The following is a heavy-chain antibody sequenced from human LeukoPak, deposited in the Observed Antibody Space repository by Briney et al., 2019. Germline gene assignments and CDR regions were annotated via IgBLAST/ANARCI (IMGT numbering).Heavy chain of an antibody. J-gene: IGHJ4*02. D-gene: IGHD3-22*01. CDR1: GFTFDDYG. V-gene: IGHV3-20*04. Sequence: GGSLRLSCAASGFTFDDYGMRWVRQAPGKGLEWVSGINWNGGSTGYADSVKGRFTISRDNAKNSLYLQMNSLRAEDKALYYCARGGHSIPKVVVVTIPFDYWGQGTMVTVSS. CDR3: ARGGHSIPKVVVVTIPFDY. CDR2: INWNGGST.